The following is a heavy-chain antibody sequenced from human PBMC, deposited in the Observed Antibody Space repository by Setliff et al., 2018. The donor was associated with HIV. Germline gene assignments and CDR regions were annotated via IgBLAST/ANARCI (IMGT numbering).Heavy chain of an antibody. D-gene: IGHD2-15*01. J-gene: IGHJ3*02. CDR3: ARWGASGGRPDWHAFDM. CDR1: YGSISGHY. CDR2: IYITEDT. V-gene: IGHV4-4*07. Sequence: SETLSLTCTVSYGSISGHYWSWIRQPAGKGLEWIGHIYITEDTDYNPSLNSRVTLSVDRSKNQFSLKLSSVSAADTAVYFCARWGASGGRPDWHAFDMWGQGTMVTVSS.